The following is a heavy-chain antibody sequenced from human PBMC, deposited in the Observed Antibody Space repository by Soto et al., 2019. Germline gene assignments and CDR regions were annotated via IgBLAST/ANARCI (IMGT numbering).Heavy chain of an antibody. CDR2: ISGSGGST. V-gene: IGHV3-23*01. J-gene: IGHJ3*02. D-gene: IGHD2-15*01. CDR1: GFTFSSYA. Sequence: GGSLRLSCAASGFTFSSYAMSWVRQAPGKGLEWVSAISGSGGSTYYADSVKGRFTISRDNSKNTLYLQMNSLRAEDTAVYYCATQIRYCSGGSCFGALSAFDIWGQGTMVTVSS. CDR3: ATQIRYCSGGSCFGALSAFDI.